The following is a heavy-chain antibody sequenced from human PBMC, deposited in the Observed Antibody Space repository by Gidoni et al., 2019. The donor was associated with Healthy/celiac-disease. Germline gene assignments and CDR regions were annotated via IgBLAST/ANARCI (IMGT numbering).Heavy chain of an antibody. CDR1: GGSISSSSYY. J-gene: IGHJ4*02. Sequence: QLQLQESGPGLVKPSETLSLTCTVSGGSISSSSYYGGWIRQPPGKGLEWIGSIDYSGSTYYNPSLKSRVTIAVDTSKNQFSLKLSSVTAADTAVYYCARHRLGGAVAATYDYWGQGTLVTVSS. CDR2: IDYSGST. V-gene: IGHV4-39*01. CDR3: ARHRLGGAVAATYDY. D-gene: IGHD6-19*01.